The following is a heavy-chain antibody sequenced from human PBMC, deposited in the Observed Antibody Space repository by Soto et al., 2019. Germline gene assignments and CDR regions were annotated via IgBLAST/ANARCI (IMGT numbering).Heavy chain of an antibody. Sequence: PSETLSLTCTVSGGSISSSSYYWGWIRQPPGKGLEWIGSIYYSGSTYYNPSLKSRVTISVDTSKNQFSLKLSSVTAADTAVYYCARQIKYYYGSGSPNWFDPWGQGTLVTVSS. J-gene: IGHJ5*02. CDR2: IYYSGST. CDR1: GGSISSSSYY. CDR3: ARQIKYYYGSGSPNWFDP. V-gene: IGHV4-39*01. D-gene: IGHD3-10*01.